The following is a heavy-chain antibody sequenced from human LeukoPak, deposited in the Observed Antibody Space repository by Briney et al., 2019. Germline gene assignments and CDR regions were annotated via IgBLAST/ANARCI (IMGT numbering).Heavy chain of an antibody. Sequence: ASVKVSCKASGYTFTSYAMHWVRQAPGQRLEWMGWINAGNGNTKYSQKFQGRVTITRDTSASTAYMELSSLRSEDTAVYYCARVGAGYDFWSGYYTPTPDAFDIWGQGTMVTVSS. CDR3: ARVGAGYDFWSGYYTPTPDAFDI. CDR2: INAGNGNT. CDR1: GYTFTSYA. V-gene: IGHV1-3*01. J-gene: IGHJ3*02. D-gene: IGHD3-3*01.